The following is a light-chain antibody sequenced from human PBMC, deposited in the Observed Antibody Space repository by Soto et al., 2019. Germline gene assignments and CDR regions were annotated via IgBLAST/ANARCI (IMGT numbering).Light chain of an antibody. J-gene: IGLJ3*02. V-gene: IGLV2-8*01. CDR3: SSYADSNTRVV. Sequence: QSVLTQPPSASGSPGQPVTISCTGTSTDIGGYNYVSWYQQHPGKAPKLMIYEVTKRPSGVPGRFSGSKSGNTASLTVSGLQAEDEADYYCSSYADSNTRVVFGGGTKVTVL. CDR2: EVT. CDR1: STDIGGYNY.